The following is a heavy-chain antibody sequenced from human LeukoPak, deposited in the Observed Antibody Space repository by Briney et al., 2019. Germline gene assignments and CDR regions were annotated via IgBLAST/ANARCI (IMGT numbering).Heavy chain of an antibody. CDR2: INTGHGDT. V-gene: IGHV1-3*03. CDR3: AKSTTQYCGSNNCYRYWFDS. J-gene: IGHJ5*01. D-gene: IGHD2-2*01. Sequence: ASVKVSCKASGYTFTFYAIHWVRQAPGQRPEWMGWINTGHGDTKYSQEFQGRVTITRDTSASTAYMELSSLKSGDTAVYYCAKSTTQYCGSNNCYRYWFDSWGQGTLVTVSS. CDR1: GYTFTFYA.